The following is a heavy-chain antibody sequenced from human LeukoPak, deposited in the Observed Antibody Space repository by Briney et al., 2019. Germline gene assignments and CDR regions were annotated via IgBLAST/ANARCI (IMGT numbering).Heavy chain of an antibody. V-gene: IGHV3-66*01. CDR3: ARKYGDY. J-gene: IGHJ4*02. Sequence: GGSLRLSCAASGFTVSSKYMSWVRQAPGKGLEWVSVIYSGGSTNYADSVKGRFIISRDNSKNTVYLQMNSLRAEDTAVYYCARKYGDYWGQGTLVTVSS. CDR1: GFTVSSKY. CDR2: IYSGGST. D-gene: IGHD2-2*01.